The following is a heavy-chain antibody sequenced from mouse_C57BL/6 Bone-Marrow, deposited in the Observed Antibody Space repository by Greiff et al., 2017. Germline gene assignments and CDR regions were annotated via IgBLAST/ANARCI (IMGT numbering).Heavy chain of an antibody. D-gene: IGHD1-1*01. CDR1: GFNIKDDY. Sequence: LVESGAELVRPGASVKLSCTASGFNIKDDYMHWVKQRPEQGLEWIGWIDPENGDTEYASKFQGKATITADTSSNTAYLQLSSLTSEDTAVYYCTTPTVTYFDYWGQGTTLTVSS. CDR3: TTPTVTYFDY. J-gene: IGHJ2*01. V-gene: IGHV14-4*01. CDR2: IDPENGDT.